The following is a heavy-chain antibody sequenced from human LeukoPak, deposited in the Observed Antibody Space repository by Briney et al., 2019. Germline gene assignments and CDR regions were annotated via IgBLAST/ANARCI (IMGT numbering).Heavy chain of an antibody. CDR3: ASAPPRNAFDI. V-gene: IGHV4-61*01. CDR2: IYYSGST. Sequence: SETLSLTCTVSGGSVGSGSYYWSWIRQPPGKGLEWIGYIYYSGSTNYNPSLKSRVTISVDTSKNQFSLKLSSVTAADTAVYYCASAPPRNAFDIWGQGTMVTVSS. J-gene: IGHJ3*02. CDR1: GGSVGSGSYY.